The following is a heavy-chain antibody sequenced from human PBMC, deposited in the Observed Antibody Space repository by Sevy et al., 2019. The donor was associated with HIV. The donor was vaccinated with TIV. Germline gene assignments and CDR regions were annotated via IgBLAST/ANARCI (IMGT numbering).Heavy chain of an antibody. CDR1: GFTFSSYA. Sequence: GGSLRLSCAASGFTFSSYAMHWVRQAPGKGLEWVAVISYDGSNKYYADSVKGRFTISRDNSKNTLYLQMNSLRAEDTAVYYCAREDWNDLADAFDIWGQGTMVIVSS. CDR2: ISYDGSNK. V-gene: IGHV3-30-3*01. D-gene: IGHD1-1*01. J-gene: IGHJ3*02. CDR3: AREDWNDLADAFDI.